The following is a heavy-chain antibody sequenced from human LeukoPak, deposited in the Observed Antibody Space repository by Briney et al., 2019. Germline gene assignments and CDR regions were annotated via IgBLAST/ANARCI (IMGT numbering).Heavy chain of an antibody. CDR1: GFTFSSYG. V-gene: IGHV3-30*18. CDR3: AKPRLRGGYLFDY. Sequence: GGSLRLSCAASGFTFSSYGMHWVRQAPGKGLEWMAVVSDDGSNKYYDDSVRGRFTVSRDNSKNTLYLQMSSLRDEDTAVYYCAKPRLRGGYLFDYWGQGTLVTVSS. J-gene: IGHJ4*02. CDR2: VSDDGSNK. D-gene: IGHD5-12*01.